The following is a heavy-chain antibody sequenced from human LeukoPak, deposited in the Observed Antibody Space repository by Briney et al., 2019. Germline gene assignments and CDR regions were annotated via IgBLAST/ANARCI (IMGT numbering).Heavy chain of an antibody. D-gene: IGHD5-18*01. Sequence: GGSLRLSCAAPGFTFSHFAMSWVRQAPGKGLEWVSAISGTGGSTYYADSVKGRFTISRDNSKNTLYLQMNSLRAEDTAVYCCAKDLANGYSNDYWGQGTLVTVSS. J-gene: IGHJ4*02. CDR3: AKDLANGYSNDY. CDR1: GFTFSHFA. CDR2: ISGTGGST. V-gene: IGHV3-23*01.